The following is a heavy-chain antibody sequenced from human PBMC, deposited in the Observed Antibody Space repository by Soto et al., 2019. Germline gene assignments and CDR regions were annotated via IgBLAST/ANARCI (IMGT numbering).Heavy chain of an antibody. J-gene: IGHJ3*02. D-gene: IGHD2-21*02. V-gene: IGHV1-69*13. Sequence: GASVKVSCKASGGTFSSYAISWVRQAPGQGLEWMGGIIPIFGTANYAQKFQGRVTITADESTSTAYMELSSLRSEDTAVYYCARGEDCGGDSYQREAFDIWGKGTMVTVSS. CDR3: ARGEDCGGDSYQREAFDI. CDR2: IIPIFGTA. CDR1: GGTFSSYA.